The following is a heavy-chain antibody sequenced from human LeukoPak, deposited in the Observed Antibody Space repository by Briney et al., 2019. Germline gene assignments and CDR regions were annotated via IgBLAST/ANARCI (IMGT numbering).Heavy chain of an antibody. V-gene: IGHV3-30*18. CDR3: AKGPSMYYYGSGSPPKE. CDR1: GFTFSSYG. CDR2: ISYDGSNK. J-gene: IGHJ4*02. Sequence: QSGGSLRLSCAASGFTFSSYGMHWVRQAPGKGLEWVAVISYDGSNKYYADSVKGRFTISRDNSKNTLYLQMNSLRAEDTAVYYCAKGPSMYYYGSGSPPKEWGQGTLVTVSS. D-gene: IGHD3-10*01.